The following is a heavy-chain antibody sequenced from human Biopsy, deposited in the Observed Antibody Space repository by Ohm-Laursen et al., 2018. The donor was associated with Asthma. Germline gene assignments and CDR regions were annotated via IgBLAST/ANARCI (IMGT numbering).Heavy chain of an antibody. CDR2: IKHDGTEK. CDR3: ARTFHFWSPYHAEHYQL. J-gene: IGHJ1*01. V-gene: IGHV3-7*01. Sequence: SLRLSCTDSGFTIGDYWMSWVRQVPGKGLEWVANIKHDGTEKNHVDSLKGRFTISRDNAKNSLYLQMNSLRAEDTAVYYCARTFHFWSPYHAEHYQLWGQGTLVTVSS. D-gene: IGHD3-3*02. CDR1: GFTIGDYW.